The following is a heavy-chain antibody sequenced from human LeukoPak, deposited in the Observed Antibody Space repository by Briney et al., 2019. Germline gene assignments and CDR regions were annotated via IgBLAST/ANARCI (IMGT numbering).Heavy chain of an antibody. J-gene: IGHJ4*02. CDR2: INPSGGST. Sequence: VASVKVSCKASGYTFTSYYMHWVRQAPGQGLEWMGIINPSGGSTSYAQKFQGRVTMTRDTSTSTVYMELSSLRSEDTAVYYCARDKEYYYDSSGYYHYWGQGTLVTVSS. CDR1: GYTFTSYY. D-gene: IGHD3-22*01. CDR3: ARDKEYYYDSSGYYHY. V-gene: IGHV1-46*01.